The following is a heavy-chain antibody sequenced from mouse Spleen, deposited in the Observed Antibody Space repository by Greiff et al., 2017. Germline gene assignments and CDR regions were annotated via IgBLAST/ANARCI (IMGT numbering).Heavy chain of an antibody. CDR3: ARWDYRYDVNFDY. V-gene: IGHV1-7*01. CDR1: GYTFTSYW. J-gene: IGHJ2*01. CDR2: INPSTGYT. Sequence: QVQLQQSGAELAKPGASVKMSCKASGYTFTSYWMHWVKQRPGQGLEWIGYINPSTGYTEYNQKFKDKATLTADKSSSTAYMQLSSLTSEDSAVYYCARWDYRYDVNFDYWGQGTTLTVSS. D-gene: IGHD2-14*01.